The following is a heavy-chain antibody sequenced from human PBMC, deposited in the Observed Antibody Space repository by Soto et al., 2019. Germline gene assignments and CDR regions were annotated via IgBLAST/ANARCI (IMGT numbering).Heavy chain of an antibody. CDR2: IIPFLDTT. J-gene: IGHJ4*02. V-gene: IGHV1-69*08. D-gene: IGHD5-12*01. CDR1: GGTFSNDI. CDR3: VRYSPIGSTFSGYDGIDY. Sequence: QVQLVQSGAEVKKPGSSVKVSCKTSGGTFSNDIITWVRKVPGHVLEWMGRIIPFLDTTNFAQKFQRRVTITADKSTGTAYMELNRLRSEDTAVYYCVRYSPIGSTFSGYDGIDYWGQGTLVTVSS.